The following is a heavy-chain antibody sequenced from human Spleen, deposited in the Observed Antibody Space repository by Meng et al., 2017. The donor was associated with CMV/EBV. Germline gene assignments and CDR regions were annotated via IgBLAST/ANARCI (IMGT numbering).Heavy chain of an antibody. V-gene: IGHV4-39*01. Sequence: SETLSLTCTVSGGSISSSSYYWGWIRQPPGKGLEWIGSIYYSGSTYYNPSLKSRVTISVDTSKNQFSLKLSSVTAADTAVYYCARWRIVVVPAAIESWGQGTLVTVSS. CDR2: IYYSGST. CDR1: GGSISSSSYY. CDR3: ARWRIVVVPAAIES. J-gene: IGHJ4*02. D-gene: IGHD2-2*01.